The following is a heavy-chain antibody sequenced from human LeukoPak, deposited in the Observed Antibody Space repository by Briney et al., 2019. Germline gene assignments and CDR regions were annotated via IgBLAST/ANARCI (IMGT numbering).Heavy chain of an antibody. J-gene: IGHJ4*02. CDR3: ARDYPYSSSFGHDY. CDR1: GFTVSSNY. D-gene: IGHD6-6*01. CDR2: IYSGGST. V-gene: IGHV3-66*01. Sequence: PGGSLRLSCAASGFTVSSNYMSWVRHAPVQGLESVSVIYSGGSTDYADSGKGRFTISRDNSKNTLYLQMNSLRAEDTAVYYCARDYPYSSSFGHDYWGQGTLVTVSS.